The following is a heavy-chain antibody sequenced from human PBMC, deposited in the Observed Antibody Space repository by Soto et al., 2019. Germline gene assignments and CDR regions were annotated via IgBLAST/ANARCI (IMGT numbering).Heavy chain of an antibody. Sequence: PGGSLRLSCAASGFTFSTYAMSWVRQAPGKGLEWVSAISGSGSSRYYADSAKGRFTISRDNSKNTLFLQLNSLRAEDTAVYYCAKELLRLGASLERYFDYWGQGPLVTVSS. J-gene: IGHJ4*02. D-gene: IGHD3-10*01. CDR3: AKELLRLGASLERYFDY. CDR2: ISGSGSSR. CDR1: GFTFSTYA. V-gene: IGHV3-23*01.